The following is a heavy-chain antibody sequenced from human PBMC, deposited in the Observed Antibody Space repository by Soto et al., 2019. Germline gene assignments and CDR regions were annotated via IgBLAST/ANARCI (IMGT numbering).Heavy chain of an antibody. Sequence: SVKDSCNSSVSTFISYAISWVRQAPGQGLEWMGGIIPIFGTANYAQKFQGRVTITADECTSTAYRQWSSLKASDTAMYYCARKFAPEFFDSWGQGTLVTVSS. CDR1: VSTFISYA. J-gene: IGHJ4*02. CDR2: IIPIFGTA. V-gene: IGHV1-69*13. CDR3: ARKFAPEFFDS. D-gene: IGHD3-10*01.